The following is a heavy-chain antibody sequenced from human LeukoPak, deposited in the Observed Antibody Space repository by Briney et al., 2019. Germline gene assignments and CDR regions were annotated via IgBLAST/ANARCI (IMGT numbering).Heavy chain of an antibody. J-gene: IGHJ4*02. Sequence: SGPTPGNPSENPPLTPFVSVGSMYSYNRSWIRQPPGQGLVYVGHIFYGETTNYNPSLESRVIMSVDTSKYQFSLKLSSVSTADTAVYYCARAGGYSGYASNWGQGTLVTVSS. CDR1: VGSMYSYN. D-gene: IGHD5-12*01. CDR3: ARAGGYSGYASN. CDR2: IFYGETT. V-gene: IGHV4-59*01.